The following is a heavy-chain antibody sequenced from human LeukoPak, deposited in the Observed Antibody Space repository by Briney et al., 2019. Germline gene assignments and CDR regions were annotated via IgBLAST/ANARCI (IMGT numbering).Heavy chain of an antibody. D-gene: IGHD1-26*01. CDR2: IYTSGST. V-gene: IGHV4-61*02. CDR1: GGSISSGSYY. Sequence: SETLSPTCTVSGGSISSGSYYWSWIRQPAGKGLEWIGRIYTSGSTNYNPSLKSRVTISVDTSKNQFSLKLSSVTAADTAVYYCAREQWEPGVDYWGQGTLVTVSS. J-gene: IGHJ4*02. CDR3: AREQWEPGVDY.